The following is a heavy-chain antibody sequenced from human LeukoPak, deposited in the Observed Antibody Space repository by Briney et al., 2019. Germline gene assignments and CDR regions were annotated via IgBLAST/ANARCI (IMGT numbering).Heavy chain of an antibody. CDR1: GFTFSSYA. J-gene: IGHJ4*02. CDR2: ISGSGGST. CDR3: AKDCGLGGGSCY. Sequence: GGSLRLSCAASGFTFSSYAMSWVRQAPGKGLEWVSAISGSGGSTYYADSVKGRFTISRDNSKNTLYLQMDSLRAEDTAVYYCAKDCGLGGGSCYWGQGTLVTVSS. D-gene: IGHD2-15*01. V-gene: IGHV3-23*01.